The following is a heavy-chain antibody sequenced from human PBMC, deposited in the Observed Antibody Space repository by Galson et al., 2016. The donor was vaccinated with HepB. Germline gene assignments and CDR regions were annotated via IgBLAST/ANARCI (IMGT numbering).Heavy chain of an antibody. V-gene: IGHV4-34*01. Sequence: SETLSLTCAVYVESFSGYYWSWIRKPPGKGLEWIGEIKPGRSANYKPSLKSRVTISVDTSKNQFSLKLSSVTAAHTAVYYCARKGGYYCLDYWGQGNLVTVSS. CDR3: ARKGGYYCLDY. CDR2: IKPGRSA. J-gene: IGHJ4*02. CDR1: VESFSGYY. D-gene: IGHD1-26*01.